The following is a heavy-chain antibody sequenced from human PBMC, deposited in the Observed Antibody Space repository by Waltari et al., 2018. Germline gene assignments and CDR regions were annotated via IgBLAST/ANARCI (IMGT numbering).Heavy chain of an antibody. CDR3: ARFNQVVAASSNWFDP. V-gene: IGHV4-38-2*01. CDR2: IYHSGST. J-gene: IGHJ5*02. D-gene: IGHD2-15*01. CDR1: GYSISSGYY. Sequence: QVQLQESGPGLVKPSETLSLTCAVSGYSISSGYYWGWIRQPPGKGLEWIGSIYHSGSTYYNPSLKSRFTISVDTSKNQFSLKLISVTAADTAVYYCARFNQVVAASSNWFDPWGQGTLVTVSS.